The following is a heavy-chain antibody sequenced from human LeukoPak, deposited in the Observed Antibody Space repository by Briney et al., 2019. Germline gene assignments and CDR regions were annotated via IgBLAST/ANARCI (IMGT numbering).Heavy chain of an antibody. CDR3: ARAAGTAQFYYFDY. D-gene: IGHD1-14*01. J-gene: IGHJ4*02. V-gene: IGHV4-61*02. Sequence: ASEALSLTCTVSGGSISCGSYYWSWIRQPAGKGLEWIGRIYTSGSTNYNPSLKSRVTISVDTSKNQFSLKLSSVTAADTAVYYCARAAGTAQFYYFDYWGQGTLVTVSS. CDR1: GGSISCGSYY. CDR2: IYTSGST.